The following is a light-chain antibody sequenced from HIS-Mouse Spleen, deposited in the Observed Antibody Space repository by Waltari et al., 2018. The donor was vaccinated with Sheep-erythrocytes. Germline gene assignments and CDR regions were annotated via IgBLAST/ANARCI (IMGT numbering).Light chain of an antibody. CDR3: QQSYSTPWT. CDR1: QSLSRY. J-gene: IGKJ1*01. Sequence: DIQMTQPPSSLSASVGNRVTITCRASQSLSRYLNWYQQKPGKAPNLIISAASSLQSGVPSRFIGSASGTRSTLTLSSLQPEDFETYDCQQSYSTPWTFGQGTKGEIK. V-gene: IGKV1-39*01. CDR2: AAS.